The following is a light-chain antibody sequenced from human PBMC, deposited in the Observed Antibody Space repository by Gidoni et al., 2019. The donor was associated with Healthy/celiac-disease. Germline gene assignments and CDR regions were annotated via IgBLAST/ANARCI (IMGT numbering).Light chain of an antibody. CDR3: SSYAGSKENVV. CDR1: SSDVGGYNY. CDR2: EFS. J-gene: IGLJ2*01. Sequence: QSALPQPPSASGSPGQSVTISCTGTSSDVGGYNYVSWYQQHPGKAPKLMIYEFSKRPSGVPDRVSGSKSGNTASLTGSGLQAEDEAYYYCSSYAGSKENVVFGGGTKLTV. V-gene: IGLV2-8*01.